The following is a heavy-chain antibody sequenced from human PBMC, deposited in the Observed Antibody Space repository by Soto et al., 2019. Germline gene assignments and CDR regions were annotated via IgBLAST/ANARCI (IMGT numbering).Heavy chain of an antibody. CDR1: EFTLSTYW. J-gene: IGHJ3*01. CDR3: AREDSNLDAFDV. V-gene: IGHV3-74*01. CDR2: INEDGTRT. D-gene: IGHD4-4*01. Sequence: EVQLVESGGELVQPGGSLRLSCVGAEFTLSTYWMHWVRQAPGRGLVWVSRINEDGTRTVYADSVKGRFTISRDDATNTLYQQLNSLRAEDTAVYYCAREDSNLDAFDVWGQGTMVTVSS.